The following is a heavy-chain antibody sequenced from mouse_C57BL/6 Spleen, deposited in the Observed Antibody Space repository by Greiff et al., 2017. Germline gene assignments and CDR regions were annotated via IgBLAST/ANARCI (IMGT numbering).Heavy chain of an antibody. D-gene: IGHD1-1*01. CDR2: IYPGDGDT. V-gene: IGHV1-80*01. J-gene: IGHJ2*01. Sequence: QVQLQQSGAELVKPGASVKISCKASGYAFSSYWMNWVKQRPGKGLEWIGQIYPGDGDTNYNGKFKGKATLTADKSSSTAYMQLSSLTSEDSAVYFCAREGFITTVANYFDYWGQGTTLTVSS. CDR3: AREGFITTVANYFDY. CDR1: GYAFSSYW.